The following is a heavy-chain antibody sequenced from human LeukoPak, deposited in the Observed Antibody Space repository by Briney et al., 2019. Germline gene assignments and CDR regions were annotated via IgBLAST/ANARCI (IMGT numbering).Heavy chain of an antibody. Sequence: PGGSLRLSCAASGFTFSSYDMNWVRQAPGKGLEWVSYISSSGSTIYYADSVKGRFTISRDNAKSSLYLQMNSLRAEDTAVYYCAREGTSITGTRRGFDPWGQGTLVTVSS. CDR1: GFTFSSYD. D-gene: IGHD1-7*01. CDR2: ISSSGSTI. J-gene: IGHJ5*02. V-gene: IGHV3-48*03. CDR3: AREGTSITGTRRGFDP.